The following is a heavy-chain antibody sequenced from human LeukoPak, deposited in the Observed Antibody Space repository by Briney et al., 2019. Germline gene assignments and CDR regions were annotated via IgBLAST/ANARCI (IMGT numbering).Heavy chain of an antibody. CDR3: ARLQKLWLHPYFDY. V-gene: IGHV3-11*04. J-gene: IGHJ4*02. CDR2: ISDGGSTI. D-gene: IGHD5-12*01. Sequence: LSLTCTVSGGSISSYYWSWIRQPPGKGLEWVSYISDGGSTIFYADSVQGRFTISRDNAKTSLFLQMNSLRAEDTAVYYCARLQKLWLHPYFDYWGQGVLVTVSS. CDR1: GGSISSYY.